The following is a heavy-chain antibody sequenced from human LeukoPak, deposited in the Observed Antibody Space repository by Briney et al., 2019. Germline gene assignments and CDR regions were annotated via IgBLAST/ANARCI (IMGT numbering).Heavy chain of an antibody. Sequence: SVEVSCKASGGTFISYAISWVRQAPGQGREWMGRIIPIFGTANYAQKFQGRVTITTDEAKSTAYLEMSSLRAEDTAVYYCAVSRADSSGYYSDYWGQGTLVTVSS. CDR1: GGTFISYA. J-gene: IGHJ4*02. D-gene: IGHD3-22*01. CDR3: AVSRADSSGYYSDY. V-gene: IGHV1-69*05. CDR2: IIPIFGTA.